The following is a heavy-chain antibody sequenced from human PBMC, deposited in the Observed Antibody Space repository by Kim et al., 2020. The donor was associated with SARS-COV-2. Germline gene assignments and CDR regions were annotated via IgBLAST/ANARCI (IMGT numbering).Heavy chain of an antibody. Sequence: NPSLKSRVPISVDTSKNQFSLKLSSVTAAETAVYYCARDYCSGGSCYPKDWGQGTLVTVSS. J-gene: IGHJ4*02. V-gene: IGHV4-59*01. D-gene: IGHD2-15*01. CDR3: ARDYCSGGSCYPKD.